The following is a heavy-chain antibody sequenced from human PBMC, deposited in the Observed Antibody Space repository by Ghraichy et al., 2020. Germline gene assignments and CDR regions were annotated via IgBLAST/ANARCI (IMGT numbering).Heavy chain of an antibody. V-gene: IGHV1-18*01. CDR2: ISAYNGNT. J-gene: IGHJ5*02. CDR3: ARDYPIKAPSWFDP. CDR1: GYTFTSDG. Sequence: ASVKVSCKASGYTFTSDGISWGRQAPGQGLEWMGWISAYNGNTNYAKKLQGRVTMTTDTSTSTAYRELRSLRSDDTAVYYCARDYPIKAPSWFDPWGQGTLVTVSS.